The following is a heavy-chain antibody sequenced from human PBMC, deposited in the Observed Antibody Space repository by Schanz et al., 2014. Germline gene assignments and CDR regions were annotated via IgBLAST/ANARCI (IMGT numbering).Heavy chain of an antibody. V-gene: IGHV1-69*02. CDR3: TRGGYSYALSAFDI. J-gene: IGHJ3*02. CDR2: IIPILGIA. D-gene: IGHD5-18*01. CDR1: GGTFSTYT. Sequence: QVQLVQSGADVKKPGSSVRVSCKASGGTFSTYTISWVRQAPGQGLEWMGRIIPILGIATYAQKFQGRLTITADKSTSTAYMELSSLRSDDTALYYCTRGGYSYALSAFDIWGQGTMVTVSS.